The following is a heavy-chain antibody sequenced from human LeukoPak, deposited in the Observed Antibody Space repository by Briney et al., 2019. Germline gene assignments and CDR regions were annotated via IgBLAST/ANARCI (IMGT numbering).Heavy chain of an antibody. D-gene: IGHD3-10*01. CDR2: TNHSGST. CDR3: ASTPVLLWFGELFSNWFDP. Sequence: SETLSLTCFVYGGSFSGYYWSWIRQPPGKGLEWIGETNHSGSTNYNPSLKSRVTISVDTSKNQFSLKLSSVTAADTAVYYCASTPVLLWFGELFSNWFDPWGQGTLVTVSS. CDR1: GGSFSGYY. J-gene: IGHJ5*02. V-gene: IGHV4-34*01.